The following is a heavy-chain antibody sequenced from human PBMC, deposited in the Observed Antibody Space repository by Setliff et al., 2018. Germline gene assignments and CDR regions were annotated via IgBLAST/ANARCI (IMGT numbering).Heavy chain of an antibody. Sequence: ASVKVSCKASGYTFAGYYMHWVRQAPGQGLEWVGRINPDSGGTNYAQTFQGRVTMTRDTSISTAYMELSSLRSDDTAVYYCARTYYYASSGYRGYYYYLDVWGKGTTVTVSS. V-gene: IGHV1-2*06. J-gene: IGHJ6*03. CDR3: ARTYYYASSGYRGYYYYLDV. CDR1: GYTFAGYY. CDR2: INPDSGGT. D-gene: IGHD3-22*01.